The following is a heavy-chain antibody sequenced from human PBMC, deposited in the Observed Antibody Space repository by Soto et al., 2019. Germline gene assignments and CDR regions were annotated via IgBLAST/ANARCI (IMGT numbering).Heavy chain of an antibody. V-gene: IGHV1-69*06. CDR2: IIPIFGTA. D-gene: IGHD1-1*01. Sequence: QVQLVQSGAEVKKPGSSVKVSCKASGGTFSSYAISWVRQAPGQGLEWMGGIIPIFGTANYAQKFQGRVTITAEKSTSTAYMELSSLRSEDTAVYYCARVGKHWNHASAKPGFDYWGQGTLVTVSS. J-gene: IGHJ4*02. CDR3: ARVGKHWNHASAKPGFDY. CDR1: GGTFSSYA.